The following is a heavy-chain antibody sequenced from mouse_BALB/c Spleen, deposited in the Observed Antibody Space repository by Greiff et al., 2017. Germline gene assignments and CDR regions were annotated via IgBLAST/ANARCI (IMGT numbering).Heavy chain of an antibody. CDR2: INPSSGYT. D-gene: IGHD2-3*01. J-gene: IGHJ3*01. V-gene: IGHV1-4*01. CDR3: ARVLIYDGYFPY. CDR1: GYTFTSYT. Sequence: VQLQESGAELARPGASVKMSCKASGYTFTSYTMHWVKQRPGQGLEWIGYINPSSGYTNYNQKFKDKATLTADKSSSTAYMQLSSLTSEDSAVYYCARVLIYDGYFPYWGQGTLVTVSA.